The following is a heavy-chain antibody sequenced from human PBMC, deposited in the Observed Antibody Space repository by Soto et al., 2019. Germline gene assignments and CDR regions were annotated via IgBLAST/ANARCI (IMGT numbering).Heavy chain of an antibody. D-gene: IGHD6-19*01. CDR2: IIPIFGTA. J-gene: IGHJ2*01. Sequence: ASVKVSCKASGGTFSSYAISWVRQAPGQGLEWMGGIIPIFGTANYAQKFQGRVTITADESTSTAYMELSSLRSEDTAVHYCARNPPGDSSGWLDNWYFDLWGSGTLVTVGS. CDR3: ARNPPGDSSGWLDNWYFDL. V-gene: IGHV1-69*13. CDR1: GGTFSSYA.